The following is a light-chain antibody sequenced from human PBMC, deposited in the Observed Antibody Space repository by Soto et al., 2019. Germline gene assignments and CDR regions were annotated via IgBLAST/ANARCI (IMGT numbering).Light chain of an antibody. J-gene: IGKJ5*01. CDR1: QSINSNY. V-gene: IGKV3-20*01. Sequence: ELVLTQSPGTLSLSPGERATLSCRASQSINSNYLAWYQQKPGQAPRLLISGASSRATDTPDRFSGSGSGTDFTLTIAGLEAADFAVYYCQQYSSSPITFGQGTRLEIK. CDR3: QQYSSSPIT. CDR2: GAS.